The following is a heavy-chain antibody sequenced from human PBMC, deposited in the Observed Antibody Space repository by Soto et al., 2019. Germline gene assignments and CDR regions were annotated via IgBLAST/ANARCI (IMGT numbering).Heavy chain of an antibody. D-gene: IGHD6-13*01. Sequence: QVQLVASGGGVVQPGRSLRLSCVASGFTFSSYAMHWVRQAPGKGLEWVAVISYDGSYKYYADSAKGRFTISRDNSKNTLYLQINSLRAEDTAVFYCARDLYYSSSWYVGAHFYYGMDVWGQGTTVTVSS. J-gene: IGHJ6*02. CDR1: GFTFSSYA. V-gene: IGHV3-30-3*01. CDR2: ISYDGSYK. CDR3: ARDLYYSSSWYVGAHFYYGMDV.